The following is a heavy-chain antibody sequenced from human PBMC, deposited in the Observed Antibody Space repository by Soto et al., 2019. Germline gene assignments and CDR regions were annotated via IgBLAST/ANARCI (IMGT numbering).Heavy chain of an antibody. D-gene: IGHD3-22*01. CDR2: IYYSGST. J-gene: IGHJ3*02. CDR3: ARGDYYDSSGGPSDAFDI. Sequence: QVQLQESGPGLVKPSQTLSLTCTVSGGSISSGDYYWSWIRQPPGKGLEWIGYIYYSGSTYYNPSLKSRVTISVDPSKNQFSLKLSSVTAADTAVYYCARGDYYDSSGGPSDAFDIWGQGTMVTVSS. V-gene: IGHV4-30-4*01. CDR1: GGSISSGDYY.